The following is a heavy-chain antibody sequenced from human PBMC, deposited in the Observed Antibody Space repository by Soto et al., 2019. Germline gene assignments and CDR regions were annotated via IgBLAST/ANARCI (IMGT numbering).Heavy chain of an antibody. D-gene: IGHD6-13*01. Sequence: ASVKVSCKASGGTFSSYAISWVRQAPGQGLEWMGGIIPIFGTANYAQKFQGRVTITADESTSTAYMELSSLRSEDTAVYYCARPYSSSWSSGFYYGMDVWGQGTTVTV. CDR2: IIPIFGTA. J-gene: IGHJ6*02. CDR3: ARPYSSSWSSGFYYGMDV. CDR1: GGTFSSYA. V-gene: IGHV1-69*13.